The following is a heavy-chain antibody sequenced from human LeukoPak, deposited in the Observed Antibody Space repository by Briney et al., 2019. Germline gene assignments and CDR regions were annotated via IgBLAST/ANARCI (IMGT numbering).Heavy chain of an antibody. Sequence: PAGGSLRLSCAASGFTFSTYAMSWVRQAPGKGLEWVSVISGSSGSTYYADSVKGRFTISRDNSKNTLYLQMNSLRAEDTAVYYCAKGTTTLVVTKIDYWGQGTLVTVSS. CDR2: ISGSSGST. CDR3: AKGTTTLVVTKIDY. CDR1: GFTFSTYA. J-gene: IGHJ4*02. V-gene: IGHV3-23*01. D-gene: IGHD4-23*01.